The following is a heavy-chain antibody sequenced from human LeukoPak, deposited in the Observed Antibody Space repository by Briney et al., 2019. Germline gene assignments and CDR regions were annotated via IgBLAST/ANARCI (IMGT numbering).Heavy chain of an antibody. Sequence: PGGSLRLSCAASGFTFDDYAMHWVRQAPGKGLEWVSGISWNSGSIGYADSVKGRFTISRDNAKNSLYLQMNSLRAEDTALYYCARTGGLLRLAPEYGMDVWGQGTTVTVSS. CDR3: ARTGGLLRLAPEYGMDV. D-gene: IGHD2-15*01. CDR1: GFTFDDYA. J-gene: IGHJ6*02. CDR2: ISWNSGSI. V-gene: IGHV3-9*01.